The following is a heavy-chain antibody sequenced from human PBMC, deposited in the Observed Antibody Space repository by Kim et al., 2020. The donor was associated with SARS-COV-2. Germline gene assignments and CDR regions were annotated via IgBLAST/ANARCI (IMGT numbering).Heavy chain of an antibody. D-gene: IGHD5-12*01. V-gene: IGHV1-3*01. CDR3: ARLYSGYDY. J-gene: IGHJ4*02. Sequence: GNTKYSQKFQGRVTITRDTSASTAYMELSSLRSEDTAVYYCARLYSGYDYWGQGTLVTVSS. CDR2: GNT.